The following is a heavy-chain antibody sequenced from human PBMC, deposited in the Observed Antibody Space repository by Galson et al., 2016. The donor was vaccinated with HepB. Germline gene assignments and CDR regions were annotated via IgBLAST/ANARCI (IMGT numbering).Heavy chain of an antibody. Sequence: SLRLSCAASGFSFSNYNMGWVRQAPGKGLEWISSASTGGETKYQADFVKGRFIISRDNSKNTLYLQMYSLGAEDTAVYYCVKDYDAFDIWGQGTMVTVPA. J-gene: IGHJ3*02. CDR1: GFSFSNYN. CDR2: ASTGGETK. CDR3: VKDYDAFDI. V-gene: IGHV3-23*01.